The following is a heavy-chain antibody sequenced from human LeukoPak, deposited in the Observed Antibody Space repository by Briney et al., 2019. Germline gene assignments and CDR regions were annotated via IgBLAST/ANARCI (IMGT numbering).Heavy chain of an antibody. CDR1: GGSVTSGGYY. Sequence: SETLSLTCTVSGGSVTSGGYYWSWIRQHPGKGLEWIGYVYYTGSTYYNPSLKSRVTIPPDTSKNQFSLKVSSVTAADTAVYYCARISAGRYGMDVWGQGTTVTVSS. D-gene: IGHD6-6*01. V-gene: IGHV4-31*03. J-gene: IGHJ6*02. CDR2: VYYTGST. CDR3: ARISAGRYGMDV.